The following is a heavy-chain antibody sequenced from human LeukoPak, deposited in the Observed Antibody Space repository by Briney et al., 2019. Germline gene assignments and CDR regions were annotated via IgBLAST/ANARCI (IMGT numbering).Heavy chain of an antibody. CDR1: GXSFGSYW. D-gene: IGHD5-24*01. CDR3: AREGREGYNYPALDF. CDR2: IKHDGIEK. J-gene: IGHJ4*02. Sequence: GGSLRLSCVASGXSFGSYWVAWVRQAPGKGLEWVANIKHDGIEKYHVDSVKGRFTISRDNTKNSLYLHMSSLRVEDTAVYYRAREGREGYNYPALDFWGQGILVTVSS. V-gene: IGHV3-7*05.